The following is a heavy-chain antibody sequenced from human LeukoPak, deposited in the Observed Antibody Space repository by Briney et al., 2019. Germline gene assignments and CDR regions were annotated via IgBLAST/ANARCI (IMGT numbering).Heavy chain of an antibody. CDR1: GFTFSSYS. V-gene: IGHV3-21*01. D-gene: IGHD1-1*01. J-gene: IGHJ4*02. CDR3: ARGSPFGTTDF. Sequence: GGSLRLSCAASGFTFSSYSMNWVRQAPGKGLEWVSSISSSSSYIYYADSVKGRFTISRDNAKNSLYLQMNSLRAEDTAVYYCARGSPFGTTDFWGQGTLVTVSS. CDR2: ISSSSSYI.